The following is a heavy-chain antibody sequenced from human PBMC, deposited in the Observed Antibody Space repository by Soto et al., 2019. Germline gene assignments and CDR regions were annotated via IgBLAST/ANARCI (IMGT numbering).Heavy chain of an antibody. Sequence: SVKVSCKASGDTFSSYTISWVRQAPGQGLEWMGRIIPILGIANYAQKFQGRVTITADKSTSTAYMELSSLRSEDTAVYYCARGEGGMEVGHTQNYYYYYYMDVWGKGTTVTVSS. CDR2: IIPILGIA. V-gene: IGHV1-69*02. CDR3: ARGEGGMEVGHTQNYYYYYYMDV. CDR1: GDTFSSYT. J-gene: IGHJ6*03. D-gene: IGHD6-19*01.